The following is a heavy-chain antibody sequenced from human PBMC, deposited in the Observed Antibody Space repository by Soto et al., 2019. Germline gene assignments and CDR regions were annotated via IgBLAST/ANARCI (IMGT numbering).Heavy chain of an antibody. Sequence: GGSLRLSCEVSGFTFGRYRMTWVRQAPGKGLEWLANIRQDGLEKQYEDSVKGRFTISRDNDKNSLYLEMSSLRVEDTAVYYCARGFASPGGYYFDYWGLGTPVTVSS. CDR2: IRQDGLEK. V-gene: IGHV3-7*01. CDR1: GFTFGRYR. D-gene: IGHD3-10*01. J-gene: IGHJ4*02. CDR3: ARGFASPGGYYFDY.